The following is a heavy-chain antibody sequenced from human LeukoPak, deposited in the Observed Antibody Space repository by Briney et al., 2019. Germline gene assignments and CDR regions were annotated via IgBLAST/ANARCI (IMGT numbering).Heavy chain of an antibody. Sequence: SETLSLTCAVYGGSFSGYYWSWIRQPPGKGLEWIGEISHSGSTNYNPSLKSRVTISVDTSKNQFSLKLSSVTAADTAVYYCARIVVPAVIGRVYYYGMDVWGQGTTVTVSS. D-gene: IGHD2-2*02. CDR2: ISHSGST. CDR1: GGSFSGYY. CDR3: ARIVVPAVIGRVYYYGMDV. V-gene: IGHV4-34*01. J-gene: IGHJ6*02.